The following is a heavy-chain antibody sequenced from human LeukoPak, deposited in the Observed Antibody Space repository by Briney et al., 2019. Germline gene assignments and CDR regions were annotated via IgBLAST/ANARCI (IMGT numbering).Heavy chain of an antibody. V-gene: IGHV3-7*01. Sequence: WLADMSPDVSKIVYVDSVKGRFTISRNNAKNSLFLQMDGLRAEDTAVYFCSRDPLNGALDIWGQGTLVTLSS. CDR2: MSPDVSKI. CDR3: SRDPLNGALDI. J-gene: IGHJ3*02.